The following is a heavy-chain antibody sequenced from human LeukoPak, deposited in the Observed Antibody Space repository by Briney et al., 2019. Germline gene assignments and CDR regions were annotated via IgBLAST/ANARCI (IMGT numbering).Heavy chain of an antibody. V-gene: IGHV4-59*08. CDR2: IYHSGYT. J-gene: IGHJ6*03. D-gene: IGHD2-8*01. CDR3: ARLWAGDNGGFDSTSYYHYYMDV. Sequence: PSETLSLTCTVSGRSISDHYWTWIRLPPGKGLEWIGYIYHSGYTNYNPSLNGRVSISGDTSRNQLSLRLSSVTAADTAVYYCARLWAGDNGGFDSTSYYHYYMDVWGKGTTVTVSS. CDR1: GRSISDHY.